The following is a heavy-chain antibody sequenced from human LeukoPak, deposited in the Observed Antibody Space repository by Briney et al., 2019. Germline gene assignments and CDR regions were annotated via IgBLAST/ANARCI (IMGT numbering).Heavy chain of an antibody. V-gene: IGHV3-33*03. D-gene: IGHD4-11*01. Sequence: GGSLRLSCAASGFALSSYWMYWVRQAPGKGLEWVAVIWSDGTNQFYSDSVKGRFTISRDLSSTVYLQMNGLRVEDTAVYFCAKDAQRGFDYSNSLEYWGQGTLVTVSS. CDR1: GFALSSYW. CDR3: AKDAQRGFDYSNSLEY. CDR2: IWSDGTNQ. J-gene: IGHJ4*02.